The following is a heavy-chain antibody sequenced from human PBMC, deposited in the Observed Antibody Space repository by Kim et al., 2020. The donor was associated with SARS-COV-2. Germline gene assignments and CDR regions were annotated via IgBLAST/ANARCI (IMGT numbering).Heavy chain of an antibody. D-gene: IGHD6-19*01. Sequence: GGSLRLSCAASGFTFSSYGMHWVRQAPGKGLEWVAVIWYDGSNKYYADSVKGRFTISRDNSKNTLYLQMNSLRAEDTAVYYCAREIIEGDNYSSGWYYYYYYGMDVWGQGTTVTVSS. CDR1: GFTFSSYG. CDR2: IWYDGSNK. J-gene: IGHJ6*02. V-gene: IGHV3-33*01. CDR3: AREIIEGDNYSSGWYYYYYYGMDV.